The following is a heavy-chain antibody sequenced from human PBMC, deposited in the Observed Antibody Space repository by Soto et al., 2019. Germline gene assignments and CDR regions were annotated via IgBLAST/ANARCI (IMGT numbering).Heavy chain of an antibody. CDR3: ARSYCGGDCYSGPDAFDI. D-gene: IGHD2-21*01. CDR2: INAGKGNT. Sequence: ASVKVSCKAAGYTFTSYAVHWGRQAPGQRLEWMGWINAGKGNTKYSQKFQGWVTMTRDTSISTAYMELSRLRSDDTAVYYCARSYCGGDCYSGPDAFDIWGQGTMVTVSS. CDR1: GYTFTSYA. J-gene: IGHJ3*02. V-gene: IGHV1-3*01.